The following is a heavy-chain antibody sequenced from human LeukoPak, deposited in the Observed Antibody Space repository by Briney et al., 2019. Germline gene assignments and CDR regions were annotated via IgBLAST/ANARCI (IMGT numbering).Heavy chain of an antibody. CDR2: ITSSSSDI. Sequence: PGGSLRLSCVASEFVFSSHAMIWVRQAPGKGLEWISSITSSSSDIFYADSVRGRFTISRDNSKNTLYLQMNSLRAEDTAVYYCATCGGSCYGSGAFDIWGQGTLVTVSS. D-gene: IGHD2-15*01. J-gene: IGHJ3*02. CDR1: EFVFSSHA. CDR3: ATCGGSCYGSGAFDI. V-gene: IGHV3-21*01.